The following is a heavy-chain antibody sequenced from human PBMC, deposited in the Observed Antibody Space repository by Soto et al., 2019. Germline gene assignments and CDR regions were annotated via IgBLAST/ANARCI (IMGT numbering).Heavy chain of an antibody. CDR1: GGTFSSYA. Sequence: QVQLVQSGAEVKKPGSSVKVSCKASGGTFSSYAISWVRQAPGQGLEWMGGIIPIFGTANYAQKFQGRVTITADESTSTAYRELSSLRSEDTAVYYCARCSYYDSSGYYYYYYYGMDVWGQGTTVTVSS. V-gene: IGHV1-69*12. J-gene: IGHJ6*02. CDR3: ARCSYYDSSGYYYYYYYGMDV. CDR2: IIPIFGTA. D-gene: IGHD3-22*01.